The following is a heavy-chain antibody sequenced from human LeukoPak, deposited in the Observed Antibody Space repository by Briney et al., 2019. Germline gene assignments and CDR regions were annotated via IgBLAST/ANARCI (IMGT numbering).Heavy chain of an antibody. D-gene: IGHD7-27*01. Sequence: PGGSLRLSCAASGFTVSSNYMSWVRQAPGKGLEWVSVIYSGGSTYYADSVKGRFTISRHNSKNTMYLQMNSMRAEGTAVYYCAREKINWGSRGAFDIWGQGTMVTVSS. CDR3: AREKINWGSRGAFDI. CDR1: GFTVSSNY. J-gene: IGHJ3*02. CDR2: IYSGGST. V-gene: IGHV3-53*04.